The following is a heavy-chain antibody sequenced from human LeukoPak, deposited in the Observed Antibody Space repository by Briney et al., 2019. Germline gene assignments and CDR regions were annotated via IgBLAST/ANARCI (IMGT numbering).Heavy chain of an antibody. D-gene: IGHD3-3*01. CDR3: ARGNDFWSGYYSRGWFDP. Sequence: PSETLSLTCTVSGGSISSYYWSWIRQPAGKGLEWIGRIYTSGSANYNPSLKSRVTMSVDTSKNQFSLKLSSVTAADTAVYYRARGNDFWSGYYSRGWFDPWGQGTLVTVSS. V-gene: IGHV4-4*07. CDR2: IYTSGSA. CDR1: GGSISSYY. J-gene: IGHJ5*02.